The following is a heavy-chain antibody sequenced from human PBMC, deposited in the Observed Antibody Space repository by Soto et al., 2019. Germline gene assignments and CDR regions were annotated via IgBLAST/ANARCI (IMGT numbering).Heavy chain of an antibody. J-gene: IGHJ4*01. V-gene: IGHV3-23*01. Sequence: EVQLLESGGGLVSPGGSLRLSCAASGFTFSSYAMSWVRQAPGKGLEWLAGITFRGDYTYYADSVKGRFSLSRDNSRNRLDLQMNNLKVEDTALYYCAKLGTMGVFDNWGHGTLLTVSS. CDR1: GFTFSSYA. CDR3: AKLGTMGVFDN. CDR2: ITFRGDYT. D-gene: IGHD1-26*01.